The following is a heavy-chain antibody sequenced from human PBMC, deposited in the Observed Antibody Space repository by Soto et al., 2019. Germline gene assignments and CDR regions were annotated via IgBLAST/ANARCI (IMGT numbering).Heavy chain of an antibody. Sequence: EVQLVESGEGLIQPGGSLRLSCAASGFIVSSKYISWVRQAPGKGLEWVSVTYSGGSTYYADSVKGRFIISRDNSKNTLYLQMNSLRAEDTAVYFCARGPHYSNLDYWGQGTLVTVSS. D-gene: IGHD4-4*01. J-gene: IGHJ4*02. CDR3: ARGPHYSNLDY. V-gene: IGHV3-53*01. CDR1: GFIVSSKY. CDR2: TYSGGST.